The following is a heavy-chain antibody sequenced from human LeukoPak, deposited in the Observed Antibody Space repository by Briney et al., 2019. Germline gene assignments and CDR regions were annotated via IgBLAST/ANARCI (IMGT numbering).Heavy chain of an antibody. CDR1: GFTFSSYA. CDR3: AKDQASGFYSGYDFDY. J-gene: IGHJ4*02. D-gene: IGHD5-12*01. CDR2: ISGSGGST. V-gene: IGHV3-23*01. Sequence: PGGSLRLSCAASGFTFSSYAMSWVRQAPGKGLEWVSAISGSGGSTYYADSVKGRFTISRDNPKNTLYLQMNSLRAEDTAVYYCAKDQASGFYSGYDFDYWGQGTLVTVSS.